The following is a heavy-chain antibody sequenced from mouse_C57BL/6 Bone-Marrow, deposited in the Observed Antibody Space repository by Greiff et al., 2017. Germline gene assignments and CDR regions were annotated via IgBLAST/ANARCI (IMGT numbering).Heavy chain of an antibody. CDR3: AREIPYYYGSSLFDY. CDR2: IDPSDSYT. Sequence: QVQLQQPGAELVMPGASVKLSCKASGYTFTSYWMHWVKQRPGQGLEWIGEIDPSDSYTNYNQKFKGKSTLTVDKSSSTAYMQLSSLTSEDSAVNYCAREIPYYYGSSLFDYWGQGTTLTVSS. V-gene: IGHV1-69*01. J-gene: IGHJ2*01. CDR1: GYTFTSYW. D-gene: IGHD1-1*01.